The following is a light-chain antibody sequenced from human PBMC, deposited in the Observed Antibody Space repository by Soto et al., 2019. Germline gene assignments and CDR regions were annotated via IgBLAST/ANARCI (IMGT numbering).Light chain of an antibody. V-gene: IGLV1-47*01. CDR2: RNN. CDR1: SSNIGSNY. J-gene: IGLJ1*01. Sequence: QSVLTQPPSASGTPGQRVTISCSGSSSNIGSNYVYWYQQLPGTAPKLLIYRNNQRPSGVPDRFSGSKSGTSASLAISGLRSEDEADYYCAAWYDSLSGYVFGTGIKLTVL. CDR3: AAWYDSLSGYV.